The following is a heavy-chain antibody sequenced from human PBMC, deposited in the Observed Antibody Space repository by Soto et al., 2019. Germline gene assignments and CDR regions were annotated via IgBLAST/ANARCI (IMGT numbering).Heavy chain of an antibody. CDR2: ISSSSSYI. J-gene: IGHJ4*02. CDR1: GFTFSSYS. CDR3: HLIGGGGY. Sequence: EVQLVESGGGLVKPGGSLRLSCAASGFTFSSYSMNWVRQAPGKGLEWVSSISSSSSYIYYADSVRGRFTISRDNAKNPLYVQITRRRAEDTGVCSVHLIGGGGYWGQGTLVTVSS. D-gene: IGHD3-16*01. V-gene: IGHV3-21*01.